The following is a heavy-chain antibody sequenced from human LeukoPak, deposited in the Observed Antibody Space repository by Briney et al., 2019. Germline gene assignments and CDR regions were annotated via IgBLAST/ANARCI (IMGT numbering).Heavy chain of an antibody. D-gene: IGHD3-22*01. V-gene: IGHV4-34*01. J-gene: IGHJ6*02. CDR1: GGSFTDYY. Sequence: SETLSLTCTVFGGSFTDYYWTWIRHSPGKGLEWIGEINDYTGDTNYNPSLNSRVAISLEKSKNLFALELRSVTAADTAVYYCARGRIAKIVVVHSFSYGMDVWGQGTTVTVSS. CDR3: ARGRIAKIVVVHSFSYGMDV. CDR2: INDYTGDT.